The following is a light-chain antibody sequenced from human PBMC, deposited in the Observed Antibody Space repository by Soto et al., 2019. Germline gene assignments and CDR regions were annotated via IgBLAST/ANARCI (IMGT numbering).Light chain of an antibody. CDR2: NTY. V-gene: IGLV1-44*01. CDR3: AAWDDRLNGPV. CDR1: SSNLGSNS. J-gene: IGLJ3*02. Sequence: QSVLTQPPSASGTPGQRVIISCSGSSSNLGSNSGNWYQQLPGTAPKLLIYNTYQRPLGVPDRFSGSKSGTSASLAISGVQSEDEGDYFCAAWDDRLNGPVFGGGTKVTVL.